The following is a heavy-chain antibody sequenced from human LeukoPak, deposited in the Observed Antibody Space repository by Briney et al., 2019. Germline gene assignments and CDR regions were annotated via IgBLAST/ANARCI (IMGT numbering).Heavy chain of an antibody. J-gene: IGHJ4*02. CDR1: GYTFTDYY. D-gene: IGHD6-13*01. CDR2: INPNSGGT. CDR3: ARGRRSSWYKFDY. Sequence: EASVKVSCKASGYTFTDYYMHWVRQAPGQGLEWMGWINPNSGGTNYAQKFQGRVTMTRDSSISTAYMELSRLTSDDTAVYYCARGRRSSWYKFDYWGQGTLVTVSS. V-gene: IGHV1-2*02.